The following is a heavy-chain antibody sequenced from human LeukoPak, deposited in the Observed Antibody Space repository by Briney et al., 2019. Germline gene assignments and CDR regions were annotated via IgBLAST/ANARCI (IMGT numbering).Heavy chain of an antibody. J-gene: IGHJ4*02. CDR3: AREAGDGYNRVDC. Sequence: SETLSLSCSVSGGSIGSGDYYWSWIRQPPGKGLEWIGYIYYSGSTYYNPSLKSRVIISVDTSRNQFSLKLSSVTAADTAVYYCAREAGDGYNRVDCWGQGTLVTVSS. CDR2: IYYSGST. CDR1: GGSIGSGDYY. D-gene: IGHD5-24*01. V-gene: IGHV4-30-4*01.